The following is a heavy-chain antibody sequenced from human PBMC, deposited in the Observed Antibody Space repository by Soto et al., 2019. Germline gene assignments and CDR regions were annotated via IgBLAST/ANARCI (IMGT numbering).Heavy chain of an antibody. D-gene: IGHD1-7*01. Sequence: EVQLAESGGGMVQPGGSLRLSCVASGFTFSSYDMHWVRQAPGKGLEYVASISSNGGTTYYGNSVKGRFTISRDNSKNTLYLQMGSLRAEDMAVYYCVRRVSGNYHYWGQGALVTGSS. CDR3: VRRVSGNYHY. V-gene: IGHV3-64*01. CDR1: GFTFSSYD. J-gene: IGHJ4*02. CDR2: ISSNGGTT.